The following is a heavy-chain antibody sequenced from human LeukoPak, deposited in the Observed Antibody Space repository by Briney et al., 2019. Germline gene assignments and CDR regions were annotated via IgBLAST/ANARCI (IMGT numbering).Heavy chain of an antibody. Sequence: PGGSLRLSCAASGFTFGTSNMNWVRQAPGKGLGWVAVIWYDGSNKYYADSVKGRFTISRDNSKNTLYLQMNSLRAEDTAVYYCAREAYYYDSSGYYRDAFDIWGQGTMVTVSS. CDR3: AREAYYYDSSGYYRDAFDI. J-gene: IGHJ3*02. V-gene: IGHV3-33*08. D-gene: IGHD3-22*01. CDR2: IWYDGSNK. CDR1: GFTFGTSN.